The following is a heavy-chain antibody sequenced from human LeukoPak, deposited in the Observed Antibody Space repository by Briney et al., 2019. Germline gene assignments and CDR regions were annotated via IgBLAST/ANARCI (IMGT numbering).Heavy chain of an antibody. J-gene: IGHJ4*02. D-gene: IGHD5-24*01. CDR1: GYTFTSNA. V-gene: IGHV1-3*04. Sequence: ASVKVSCKASGYTFTSNAMHWVRQAPGQRPEWMGWINTGNGNTKYSQNFQGRVTITRDTSANTAYMEMSSLRSEDTAVYYCAREIDRDDYNRFFDYWGQGTLVSVSS. CDR3: AREIDRDDYNRFFDY. CDR2: INTGNGNT.